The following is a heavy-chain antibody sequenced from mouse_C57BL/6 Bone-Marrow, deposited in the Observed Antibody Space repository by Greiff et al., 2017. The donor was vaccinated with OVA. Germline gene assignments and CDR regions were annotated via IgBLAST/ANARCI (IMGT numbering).Heavy chain of an antibody. V-gene: IGHV2-2*01. D-gene: IGHD3-2*02. CDR1: GFSLTSYG. Sequence: VQVVESGPGLVQPSQSLSITCTVSGFSLTSYGVHWVRQSPGKGLEWLGVIWSGGSTDYNAAFISRLSISKDNSKSQVFFKMNSLQADDTAIYYCARRQLRLHLYYAMDYWGQGTSVTVSS. CDR2: IWSGGST. CDR3: ARRQLRLHLYYAMDY. J-gene: IGHJ4*01.